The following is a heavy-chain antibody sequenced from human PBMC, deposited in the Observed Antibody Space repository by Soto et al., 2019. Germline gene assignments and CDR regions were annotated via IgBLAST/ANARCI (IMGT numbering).Heavy chain of an antibody. CDR3: ARTFGVARAFDY. CDR1: GFTFSTYS. CDR2: INGGSSSV. D-gene: IGHD3-10*01. Sequence: GGSLRLSCAASGFTFSTYSMDWVRQAPGKGLGWVSYINGGSSSVYYADSLKGRFTISRDNDKNSLYLQMNSLKDEDTAVYYCARTFGVARAFDYWGQGALVTVSS. J-gene: IGHJ4*02. V-gene: IGHV3-48*02.